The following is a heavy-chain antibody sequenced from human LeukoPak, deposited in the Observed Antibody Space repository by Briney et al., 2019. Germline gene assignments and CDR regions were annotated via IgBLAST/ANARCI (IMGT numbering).Heavy chain of an antibody. CDR1: GFTFSSYA. J-gene: IGHJ6*04. D-gene: IGHD6-19*01. CDR2: ISGSGGST. CDR3: AKASRSSGWLACYYYGMDV. Sequence: GGSLRLSCAASGFTFSSYAMSWVRQAPGKGLEWVSAISGSGGSTYYADSVKGRFTISRDNSKNTLYLQMNSLRAEDTAVYYCAKASRSSGWLACYYYGMDVWGKGTTVTVSS. V-gene: IGHV3-23*01.